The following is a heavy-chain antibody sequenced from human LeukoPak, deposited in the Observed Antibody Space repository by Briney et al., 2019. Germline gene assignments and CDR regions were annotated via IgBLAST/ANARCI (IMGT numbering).Heavy chain of an antibody. J-gene: IGHJ4*02. D-gene: IGHD6-19*01. Sequence: PSETLSLTCTVSGGSISSYYWSWIRQPPGKGLEWIGYIYYSGSTNYNPSLKSRVTISVDTSKNQFSLKLSSVTAADTAVYYCAREGIAVAVFDYWGQGTLVTVSS. CDR3: AREGIAVAVFDY. CDR1: GGSISSYY. CDR2: IYYSGST. V-gene: IGHV4-59*01.